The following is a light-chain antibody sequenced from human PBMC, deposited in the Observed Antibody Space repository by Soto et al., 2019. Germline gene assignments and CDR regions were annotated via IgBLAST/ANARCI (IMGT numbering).Light chain of an antibody. CDR1: RDIDSY. CDR3: QQLNIYPQT. Sequence: DIQLTQSPSLLSASVGDRVTITCRASRDIDSYLAWYQLKPGKGPKLLIYDASTLQSGAPSRFSGSGSGTKFTLPISSLQPEDFATYCCQQLNIYPQTFGQGTKVEIK. CDR2: DAS. J-gene: IGKJ1*01. V-gene: IGKV1-9*01.